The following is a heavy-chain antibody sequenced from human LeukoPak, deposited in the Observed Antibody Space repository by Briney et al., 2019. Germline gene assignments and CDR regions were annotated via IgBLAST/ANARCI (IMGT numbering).Heavy chain of an antibody. CDR2: IYYSGST. V-gene: IGHV4-59*01. CDR3: ARDVGSGSYYYFDY. CDR1: GGSISSYY. J-gene: IGHJ4*02. Sequence: PSETLSLTCTVSGGSISSYYWSWIRQPPGKGLEWIGYIYYSGSTNYNPSLKSRVTISVDTPKNQFSLKLSSVTAADTAVYYCARDVGSGSYYYFDYWGQGTLVTVSS. D-gene: IGHD1-26*01.